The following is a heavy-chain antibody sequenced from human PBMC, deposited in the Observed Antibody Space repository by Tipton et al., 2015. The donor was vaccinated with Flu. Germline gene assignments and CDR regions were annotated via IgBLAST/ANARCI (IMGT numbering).Heavy chain of an antibody. J-gene: IGHJ4*02. V-gene: IGHV1-18*01. CDR2: ISAYTDNR. CDR3: ARDMPQGVVVIPPAKRFDF. Sequence: QVQLVQSGAEVKKPGASVKVSCKTSGYSFNTYGISWVRQAPGQGLEWMRWISAYTDNRNYAQRFQGRVTMTTDTSTSTAFMELRSLRSDDTAVYYCARDMPQGVVVIPPAKRFDFWGQGTLVTVSS. D-gene: IGHD2-2*01. CDR1: GYSFNTYG.